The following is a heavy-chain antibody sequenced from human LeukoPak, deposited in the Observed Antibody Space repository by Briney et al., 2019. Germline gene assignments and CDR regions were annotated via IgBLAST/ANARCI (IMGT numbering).Heavy chain of an antibody. CDR3: ARGGLGSAHAY. J-gene: IGHJ4*02. CDR1: GFTFSSYW. CDR2: INGDGSST. V-gene: IGHV3-74*01. D-gene: IGHD3/OR15-3a*01. Sequence: GGSLRLSCAASGFTFSSYWMHWVRQAPGKGLVWLSRINGDGSSTSYADSVKGRFTISRDNAKNTLYLQMNSLRAEDTAVYYCARGGLGSAHAYWGQGTLVTVSS.